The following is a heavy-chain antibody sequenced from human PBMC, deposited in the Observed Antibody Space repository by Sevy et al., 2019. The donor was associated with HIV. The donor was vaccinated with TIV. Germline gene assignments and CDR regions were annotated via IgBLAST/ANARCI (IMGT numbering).Heavy chain of an antibody. V-gene: IGHV3-30*02. CDR2: IRLDGNDK. Sequence: GGSLRLSCEAFGFSFSNYGMNWVRQAPGKGPEWVSSIRLDGNDKQYADSVKGRFTISRDNSKNTLNLQMNSLRAEDTAVYYCARDPGYRSYDWGALTYYFDYWGQGTLVTVSS. D-gene: IGHD5-12*01. J-gene: IGHJ4*02. CDR1: GFSFSNYG. CDR3: ARDPGYRSYDWGALTYYFDY.